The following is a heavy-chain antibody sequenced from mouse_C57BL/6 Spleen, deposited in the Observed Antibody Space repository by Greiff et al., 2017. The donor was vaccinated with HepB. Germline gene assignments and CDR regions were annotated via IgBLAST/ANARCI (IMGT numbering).Heavy chain of an antibody. D-gene: IGHD2-4*01. Sequence: VQLQQSGPELVKPGASVKISCKASGYSFTGYYMNWVKQSPEKSLEWIGEINPSTGGTTYNQKFKAKATLTVDKSSSTAYMQLKSLTSEDSAVYYCVRDYDGAYWGQGTLVTVSA. J-gene: IGHJ3*01. CDR2: INPSTGGT. CDR3: VRDYDGAY. V-gene: IGHV1-42*01. CDR1: GYSFTGYY.